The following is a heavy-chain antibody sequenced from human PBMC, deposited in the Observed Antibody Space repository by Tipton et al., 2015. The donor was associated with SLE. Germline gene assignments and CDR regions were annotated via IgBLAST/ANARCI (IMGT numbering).Heavy chain of an antibody. V-gene: IGHV4-39*07. CDR1: GGSISSSSHY. Sequence: TLSLTCTVSGGSISSSSHYWSWIRQPPGKGLEWIGSIYRSGSTYYNPSLKSRVTISVDTSKNQFSLKLSSVTAADTAVYYCASSHSSSRNKADYWGQGTLVTVSS. CDR2: IYRSGST. J-gene: IGHJ4*02. CDR3: ASSHSSSRNKADY. D-gene: IGHD6-13*01.